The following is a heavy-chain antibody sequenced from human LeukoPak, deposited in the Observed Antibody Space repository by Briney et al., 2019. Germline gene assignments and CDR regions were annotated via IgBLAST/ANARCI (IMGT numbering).Heavy chain of an antibody. CDR3: ARHSLIVLGYFDL. CDR2: IYYSGST. D-gene: IGHD3-3*01. J-gene: IGHJ2*01. Sequence: PSETLSLTCTVSGGSISSYYWSWIRQPPGKGLEWIGYIYYSGSTNYNPSLKSRVTISVDTSKNQFSLKLSSVTAADTAVYYCARHSLIVLGYFDLWGRGTLVTVSS. V-gene: IGHV4-59*08. CDR1: GGSISSYY.